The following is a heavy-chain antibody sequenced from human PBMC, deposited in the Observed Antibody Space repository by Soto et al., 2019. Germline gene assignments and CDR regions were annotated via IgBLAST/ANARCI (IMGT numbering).Heavy chain of an antibody. J-gene: IGHJ3*02. CDR3: AKDYDFWSGYPADAFDI. D-gene: IGHD3-3*01. Sequence: EVQLLESGGGLVQPGGSLRLSCAASGFTFSSYAMSWVRQAPGKGLEWVSAISGSGGSTYYADSVKGGFTISRDNSKNTLYLQMNSLRAEDTAVYYCAKDYDFWSGYPADAFDIWGQGTMVTVSS. CDR2: ISGSGGST. CDR1: GFTFSSYA. V-gene: IGHV3-23*01.